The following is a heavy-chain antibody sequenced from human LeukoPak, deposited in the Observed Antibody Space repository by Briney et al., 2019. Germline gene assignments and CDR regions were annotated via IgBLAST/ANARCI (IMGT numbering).Heavy chain of an antibody. J-gene: IGHJ4*02. Sequence: QSGGSLRLSCAASGFTFSSYWMSWVRQAPGKGLEWVANIKPDGSEKYYVDSVKGRLTISRDNAKNSLYLQMNSLRAEDTAVYYCAKVSSIAAHFDYWGQGTLVTVSS. V-gene: IGHV3-7*03. CDR1: GFTFSSYW. CDR2: IKPDGSEK. CDR3: AKVSSIAAHFDY. D-gene: IGHD6-6*01.